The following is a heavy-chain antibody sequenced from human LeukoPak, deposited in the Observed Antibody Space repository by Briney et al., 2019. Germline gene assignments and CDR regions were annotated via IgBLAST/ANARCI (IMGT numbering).Heavy chain of an antibody. CDR1: GGSISSYY. V-gene: IGHV4-59*01. D-gene: IGHD6-6*01. CDR3: ARYTSSGLDF. Sequence: PSETLSLTCTVPGGSISSYYWSWIRQPPGKGLEWIGYIYYSGRTNYNPSLKSRVTISVDTSKQQFSLGPTSVTAADTAVYHCARYTSSGLDFWGQGTLVTVSS. CDR2: IYYSGRT. J-gene: IGHJ4*02.